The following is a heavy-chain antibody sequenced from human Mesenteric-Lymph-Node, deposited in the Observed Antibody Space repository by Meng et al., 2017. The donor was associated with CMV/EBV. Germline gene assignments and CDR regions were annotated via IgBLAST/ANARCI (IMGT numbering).Heavy chain of an antibody. J-gene: IGHJ6*02. Sequence: GESLKISCAASGFTFDDYGMSWVRQAPGKGLEWVSGLNWNGVSTAYADSMKGRFTISRDNSKNTLYLQMNSLRAEDTAVYYCARGSPLRFSPYYGMDVWGQGSTVTVSS. CDR2: LNWNGVST. CDR1: GFTFDDYG. V-gene: IGHV3-20*04. D-gene: IGHD5-12*01. CDR3: ARGSPLRFSPYYGMDV.